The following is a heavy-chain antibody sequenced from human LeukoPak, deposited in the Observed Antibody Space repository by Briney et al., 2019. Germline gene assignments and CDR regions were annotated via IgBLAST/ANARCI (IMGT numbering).Heavy chain of an antibody. Sequence: GGSLRLSCAASGFTFSSYWMSWVRQAPGKGLEWVANIKQDGSEKYYVDSVKGRFTISRDNAKNSLYLQLNSLRAEDTAVYYCARTAAARPFDYWGQGTLVTVSS. J-gene: IGHJ4*02. CDR3: ARTAAARPFDY. V-gene: IGHV3-7*01. CDR2: IKQDGSEK. CDR1: GFTFSSYW. D-gene: IGHD6-13*01.